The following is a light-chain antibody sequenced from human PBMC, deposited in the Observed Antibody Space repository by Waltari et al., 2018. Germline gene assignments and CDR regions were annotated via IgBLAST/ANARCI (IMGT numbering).Light chain of an antibody. Sequence: YACWYHQKPGQSPVLVIYQDTKRPSAIPERFSGSKSGNTATLTISGAQAMDEADYYCQAWDSSTYVFGTGTKVTVL. CDR3: QAWDSSTYV. CDR2: QDT. J-gene: IGLJ1*01. CDR1: Y. V-gene: IGLV3-1*01.